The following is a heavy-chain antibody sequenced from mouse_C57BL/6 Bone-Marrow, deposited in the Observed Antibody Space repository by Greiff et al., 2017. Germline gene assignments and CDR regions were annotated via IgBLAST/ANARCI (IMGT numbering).Heavy chain of an antibody. CDR1: AFNIKNTY. Sequence: EVKLVESVAELVRPGASVNFSFTASAFNIKNTYMHWVKQRPEQGLDWIGRIDPANGNTKYAPKFQGKATITADTSSNTAYLQLSSLTSEDTAIYYCARSGLLWFPWFAYWGQGTLVTVSA. D-gene: IGHD2-2*01. CDR3: ARSGLLWFPWFAY. V-gene: IGHV14-3*01. J-gene: IGHJ3*01. CDR2: IDPANGNT.